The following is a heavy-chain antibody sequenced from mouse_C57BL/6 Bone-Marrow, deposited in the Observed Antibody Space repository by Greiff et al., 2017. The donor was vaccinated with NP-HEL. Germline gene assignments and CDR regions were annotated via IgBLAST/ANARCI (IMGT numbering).Heavy chain of an antibody. J-gene: IGHJ3*01. CDR2: INPNNGGT. CDR3: ARWGWLLRAWFAY. CDR1: GYTFTDYN. D-gene: IGHD2-3*01. Sequence: VQLQQSGPELVKPGAPVKIPCKASGYTFTDYNMDWVKQSHGKSLEWIGDINPNNGGTNYNQKFKGKATLTVDKSSSTAYMELRSLTSEDTAVYYCARWGWLLRAWFAYWGQGTLVTVSA. V-gene: IGHV1-18*01.